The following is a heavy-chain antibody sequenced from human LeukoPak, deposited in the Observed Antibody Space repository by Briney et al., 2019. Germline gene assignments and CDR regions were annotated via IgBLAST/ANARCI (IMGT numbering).Heavy chain of an antibody. CDR3: AGGKAAAGTFDY. J-gene: IGHJ4*02. CDR1: GYTLTELS. V-gene: IGHV1-24*01. CDR2: FDPEDGET. D-gene: IGHD6-13*01. Sequence: ASVKVSCKVSGYTLTELSMHWVRQAPGKGLEWMGGFDPEDGETIYAQKFQGRVTITTDESTSTAYMELSSLRSEDTAVYYCAGGKAAAGTFDYWGQGTLVTVSS.